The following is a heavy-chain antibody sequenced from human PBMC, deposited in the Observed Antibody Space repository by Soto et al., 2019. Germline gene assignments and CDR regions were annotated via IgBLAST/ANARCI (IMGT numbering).Heavy chain of an antibody. V-gene: IGHV1-46*01. CDR3: ARGIRVGLLWFGDGDAFDI. CDR2: INPSGGST. Sequence: ASVKVSCKASGYTFTSYYMHWVRQAPGQGLEWMGIINPSGGSTNYAQKFQGRVTMTRDTSTSTVYMELSRLRSDDTAVYYCARGIRVGLLWFGDGDAFDIWGQGTMVTVSS. D-gene: IGHD3-10*01. J-gene: IGHJ3*02. CDR1: GYTFTSYY.